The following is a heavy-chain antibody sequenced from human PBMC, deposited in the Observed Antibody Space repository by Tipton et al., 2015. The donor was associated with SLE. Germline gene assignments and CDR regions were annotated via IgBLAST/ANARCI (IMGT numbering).Heavy chain of an antibody. Sequence: GSLRLSCAASGFTFSSYWMSWVRQAPGKGLEWVANIKQDGSEKYYVDSVKGRFTISRDNAKNSLYLQMNSLRAEDTAVYYCTRGPTSRYFDPWGRGTLVTVSS. CDR3: TRGPTSRYFDP. CDR2: IKQDGSEK. V-gene: IGHV3-7*01. CDR1: GFTFSSYW. J-gene: IGHJ2*01.